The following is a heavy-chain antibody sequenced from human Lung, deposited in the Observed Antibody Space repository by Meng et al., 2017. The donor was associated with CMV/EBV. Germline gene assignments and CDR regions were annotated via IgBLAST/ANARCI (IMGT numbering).Heavy chain of an antibody. CDR3: LRRSGGSV. Sequence: RLPGSVTALVKPSETVALTVACSAATITNHNGWAWVTQPPGKGLEWIGEIPHRGSSAYSPSLKSRVSMSIDKSKNQCSLKLTSVTAADTAVYHCLRRSGGSVWGQGTLVTVSS. CDR2: IPHRGSS. CDR1: AATITNHNG. D-gene: IGHD3-10*01. V-gene: IGHV4-4*02. J-gene: IGHJ1*01.